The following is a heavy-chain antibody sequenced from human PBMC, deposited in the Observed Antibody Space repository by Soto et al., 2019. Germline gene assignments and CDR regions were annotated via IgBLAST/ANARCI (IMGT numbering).Heavy chain of an antibody. Sequence: GGSLRLSCAVSGFTVTDAWMTWVRQAPGKGLEWVGRIKSKFDGATTDYAASVQGRFTISRDDSNNMLFLQMISLKTEDTALYYCTTEGGYSSSPWWFGPWGQGTLVTVSS. CDR1: GFTVTDAW. V-gene: IGHV3-15*05. J-gene: IGHJ5*02. CDR2: IKSKFDGATT. CDR3: TTEGGYSSSPWWFGP. D-gene: IGHD6-6*01.